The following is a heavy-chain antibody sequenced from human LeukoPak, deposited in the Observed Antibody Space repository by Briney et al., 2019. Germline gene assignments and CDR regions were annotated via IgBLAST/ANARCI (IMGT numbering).Heavy chain of an antibody. D-gene: IGHD3-10*01. Sequence: GASVKVSCKASGGTFSSYAISWVRQAPGQGLEWMGGIIPIFGTANYAQKFQGRVTITADESTSTAYMELSSLRSEDTAVYYCARAELLWFGELLYPLEVAFDIWGQGTMVTVSS. CDR3: ARAELLWFGELLYPLEVAFDI. V-gene: IGHV1-69*13. J-gene: IGHJ3*02. CDR1: GGTFSSYA. CDR2: IIPIFGTA.